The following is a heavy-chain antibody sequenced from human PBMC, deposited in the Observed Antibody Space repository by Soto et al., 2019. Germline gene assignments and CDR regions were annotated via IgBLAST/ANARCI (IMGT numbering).Heavy chain of an antibody. CDR1: GGTFRNYA. V-gene: IGHV1-69*13. CDR2: IIPIFGTA. J-gene: IGHJ6*02. CDR3: ARGGYSAAGPYYYYGMDV. D-gene: IGHD6-13*01. Sequence: EASVKVSCKASGGTFRNYAISWVRQAPGKGLEWMGGIIPIFGTANYAQKFQGRVTITADESTSTAYMELSSLRSEDTAVYYCARGGYSAAGPYYYYGMDVWGQGTTVTVSS.